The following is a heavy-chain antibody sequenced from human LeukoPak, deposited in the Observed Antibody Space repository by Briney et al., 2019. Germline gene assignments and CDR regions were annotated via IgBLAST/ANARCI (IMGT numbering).Heavy chain of an antibody. J-gene: IGHJ6*02. CDR2: ISSSGSTI. D-gene: IGHD3-3*01. V-gene: IGHV3-48*04. Sequence: PGGSLRLSCAASGFTFSSYSMNWVRQAPGKGLEWVSYISSSGSTIYYADSVKGRFTISRDNAKNSLYLQMNSLRAEDTAVYYCARAYDFWSGYYPSNYGMDVWGQGTTVTVSS. CDR1: GFTFSSYS. CDR3: ARAYDFWSGYYPSNYGMDV.